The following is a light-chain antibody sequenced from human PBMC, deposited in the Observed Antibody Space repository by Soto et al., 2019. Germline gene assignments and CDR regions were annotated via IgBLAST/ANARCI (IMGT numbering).Light chain of an antibody. CDR1: QSIRNY. J-gene: IGKJ2*01. V-gene: IGKV1-39*01. Sequence: DIQMTQSPSSLSASVGDRVTITCRASQSIRNYLNWYQQKPGKAPKLLIYAASSLQSGVPSRFSGSGSGTDFTLTISSLQPEDFATYYCQQSYSTPPFFGQGTKLEIK. CDR2: AAS. CDR3: QQSYSTPPF.